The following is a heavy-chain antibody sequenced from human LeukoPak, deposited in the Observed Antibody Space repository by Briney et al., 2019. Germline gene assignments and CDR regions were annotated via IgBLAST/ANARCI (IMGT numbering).Heavy chain of an antibody. Sequence: KAGGSLRLSCAASGFTFSSYSMNWVRQAPGKGLEWVSSISSSSSYIYYAASVKGRFTISRDNAQNSLYLQMNSLRAEDTAIYYCVRDRGTYRPIDYWGQGTLVTVSS. V-gene: IGHV3-21*04. CDR3: VRDRGTYRPIDY. CDR2: ISSSSSYI. CDR1: GFTFSSYS. J-gene: IGHJ4*02. D-gene: IGHD1-26*01.